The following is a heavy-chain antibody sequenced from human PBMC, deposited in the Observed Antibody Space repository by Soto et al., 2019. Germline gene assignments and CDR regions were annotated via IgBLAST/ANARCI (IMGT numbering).Heavy chain of an antibody. CDR3: ARGGQWDFLSDY. CDR2: ISAYNGNT. CDR1: GYTFTRHY. V-gene: IGHV1-18*01. Sequence: QVQLVQSGAEVKKPGASVKVSCKASGYTFTRHYIIWLRQPPGQGLEWMGWISAYNGNTHYEQKLQGRVTLTTDTSTSTAYMELRSLRSDDTAVYYCARGGQWDFLSDYWGQGTLVTVSS. J-gene: IGHJ4*02. D-gene: IGHD1-26*01.